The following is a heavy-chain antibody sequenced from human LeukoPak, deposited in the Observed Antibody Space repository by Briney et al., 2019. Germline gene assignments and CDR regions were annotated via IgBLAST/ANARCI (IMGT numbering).Heavy chain of an antibody. D-gene: IGHD3-16*01. CDR3: ARGSDDYVWGSYISDC. J-gene: IGHJ4*02. CDR2: ISYDGSNK. V-gene: IGHV3-30-3*01. CDR1: GFTFSSYA. Sequence: GGSLRLSCAASGFTFSSYAMHWVRQAPGKGLEWVAVISYDGSNKYYADSVKGRFTISRDNSKNTLYLQMNSLRAEDTAVYYCARGSDDYVWGSYISDCWGQGTLVTVSS.